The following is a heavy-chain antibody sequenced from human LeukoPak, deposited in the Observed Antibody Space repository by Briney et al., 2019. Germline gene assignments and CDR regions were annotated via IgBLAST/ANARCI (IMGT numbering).Heavy chain of an antibody. CDR2: ISDDGRSK. V-gene: IGHV3-30*18. Sequence: PGGSLRLYCAASGFSFISYGMHWVRPAPGKGLEWGGVISDDGRSKDYADSGKGRFTISRDNSKNTLYLEMNSLRVEDTAVYYCAKRKSGSHFWGDLHDVFDLWGQGTMVTVSS. J-gene: IGHJ3*01. D-gene: IGHD1-26*01. CDR3: AKRKSGSHFWGDLHDVFDL. CDR1: GFSFISYG.